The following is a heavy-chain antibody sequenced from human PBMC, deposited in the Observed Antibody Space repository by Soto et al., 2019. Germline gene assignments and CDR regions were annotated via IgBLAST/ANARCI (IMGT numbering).Heavy chain of an antibody. CDR1: GFTFSSYA. J-gene: IGHJ6*02. CDR2: ISGSGGIT. V-gene: IGHV3-23*01. D-gene: IGHD3-9*01. Sequence: DVQLLESGGGLIQPGGSLRVSCAASGFTFSSYAMNWVRQAPGKGLEWVAVISGSGGITYYADSVKGRFTISRDNSKNSLYLQMNSLTADATAVYFCAKDRYYDILTAYDYYHYAMDVWGQGNTVTVSS. CDR3: AKDRYYDILTAYDYYHYAMDV.